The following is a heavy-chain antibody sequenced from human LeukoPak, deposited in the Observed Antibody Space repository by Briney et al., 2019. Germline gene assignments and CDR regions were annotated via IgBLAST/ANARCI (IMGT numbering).Heavy chain of an antibody. J-gene: IGHJ5*02. Sequence: PSETLSLTCTFSGDSISRDSYYWSWIRQPAGKGLEWIGRIYTTGSTDYNPSLKSRVTISRDTTNNKFSLNLTSMTGAATTVYYCARIPPTSLMAATVPWGRGTLVTVSS. CDR1: GDSISRDSYY. CDR3: ARIPPTSLMAATVP. D-gene: IGHD6-25*01. CDR2: IYTTGST. V-gene: IGHV4-61*02.